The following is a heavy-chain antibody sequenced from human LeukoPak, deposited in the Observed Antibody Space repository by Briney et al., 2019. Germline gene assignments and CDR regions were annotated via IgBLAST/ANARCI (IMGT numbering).Heavy chain of an antibody. V-gene: IGHV4-38-2*01. D-gene: IGHD1-26*01. CDR1: GYSISSGYY. CDR2: IYHSGST. Sequence: SGTLSLTCAVSGYSISSGYYWGWIRQPPGKGLEWIGSIYHSGSTYYNPSLKSRVTISVDTSKNQFSPKLSSVTAADTAVYYCARHPSATVWFDPWGQGTLVTVSS. CDR3: ARHPSATVWFDP. J-gene: IGHJ5*02.